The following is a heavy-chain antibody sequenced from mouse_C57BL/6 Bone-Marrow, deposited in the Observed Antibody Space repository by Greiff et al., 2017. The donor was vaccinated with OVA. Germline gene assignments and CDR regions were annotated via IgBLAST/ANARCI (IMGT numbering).Heavy chain of an antibody. CDR1: GYSFTDYN. J-gene: IGHJ1*03. CDR2: INPNYGTT. CDR3: AKRCYFDV. V-gene: IGHV1-39*01. Sequence: VQLQQSGPELVKPGASVKISCKASGYSFTDYNMNWVKQSTGRSLEWIGVINPNYGTTSYNQKFKGKATLTVAQSSSTAYMQQHGLICEYAPVYDWAKRCYFDVWGTGTAVTVFS.